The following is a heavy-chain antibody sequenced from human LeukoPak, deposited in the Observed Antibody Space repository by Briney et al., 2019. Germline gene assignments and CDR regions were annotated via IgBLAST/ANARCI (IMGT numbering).Heavy chain of an antibody. CDR3: ARMVYDSSGWYYYYGMDV. CDR2: ISAYNGNT. V-gene: IGHV1-18*01. Sequence: ASVKVSCKASGYTFTSYGIIWVRQAPGQGLEWVGWISAYNGNTNYAQKLQGRVTMTTDTSTSTAYMELRSLRSDDTAVYYCARMVYDSSGWYYYYGMDVWGQGTTVTVSS. D-gene: IGHD3-22*01. J-gene: IGHJ6*02. CDR1: GYTFTSYG.